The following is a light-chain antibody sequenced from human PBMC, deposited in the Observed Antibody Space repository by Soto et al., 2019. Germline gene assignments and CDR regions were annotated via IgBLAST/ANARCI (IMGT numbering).Light chain of an antibody. Sequence: DIHMTQSPSTLSGSFGDRGTVTRRASQSIGNWLAWYQQKPGKAPNLLIYKASTLERGAPSRFSGSGSGTEFIFTISSLQSDDSATYYCQQYHWTFGQGNKLDI. CDR2: KAS. CDR1: QSIGNW. CDR3: QQYHWT. J-gene: IGKJ1*01. V-gene: IGKV1-5*03.